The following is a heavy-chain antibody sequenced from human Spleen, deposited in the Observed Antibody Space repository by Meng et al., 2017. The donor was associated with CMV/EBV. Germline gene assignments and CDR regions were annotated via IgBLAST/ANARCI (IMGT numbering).Heavy chain of an antibody. CDR1: GGSLYGYY. Sequence: LACAVTGGSLYGYYWSWLRQSPGRRLEWIGEINHSGDTKYNPSLNSRVTISVDTSKFQFSLRLRSVTAADTAVYYCASRRSWEGDFDYWGQGIPVTVSS. CDR2: INHSGDT. J-gene: IGHJ4*02. D-gene: IGHD1-26*01. V-gene: IGHV4-34*01. CDR3: ASRRSWEGDFDY.